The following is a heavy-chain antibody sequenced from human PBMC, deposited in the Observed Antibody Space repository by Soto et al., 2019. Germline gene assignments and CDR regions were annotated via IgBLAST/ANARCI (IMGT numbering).Heavy chain of an antibody. CDR2: IIAIFGTP. Sequence: GASVKVSCKASGGTFSSYAISWVRQAPGQGLEWMGGIIAIFGTPNYAQKFQGRVTITADESTSTAYMELSSLRSEDTAVDYCAVSFAQYSGSDGGGGPSFDSWGKGPLIT. CDR1: GGTFSSYA. D-gene: IGHD5-12*01. V-gene: IGHV1-69*13. CDR3: AVSFAQYSGSDGGGGPSFDS. J-gene: IGHJ4*02.